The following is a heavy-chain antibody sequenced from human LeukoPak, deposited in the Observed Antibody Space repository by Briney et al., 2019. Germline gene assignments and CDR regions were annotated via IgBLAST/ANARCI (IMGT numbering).Heavy chain of an antibody. CDR1: GGSISSHY. J-gene: IGHJ4*02. CDR3: ARGVGGSYDFDY. V-gene: IGHV4-59*11. D-gene: IGHD1-26*01. Sequence: SETLSLTCSVSGGSISSHYWSWIRQPPGKGLEWIGYIYYSGSTNYNPSLKSRVTISVDTSKNQFSLKLSSVTAADTAVYYCARGVGGSYDFDYWGQGTLVTVSS. CDR2: IYYSGST.